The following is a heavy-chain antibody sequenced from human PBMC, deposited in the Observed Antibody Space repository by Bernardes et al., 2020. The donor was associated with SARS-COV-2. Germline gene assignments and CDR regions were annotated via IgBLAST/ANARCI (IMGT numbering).Heavy chain of an antibody. V-gene: IGHV3-74*01. CDR1: GVTFRDYW. D-gene: IGHD2-2*01. CDR3: ASPCRSVSCPYAFNM. J-gene: IGHJ3*02. Sequence: GGSLRLSCTASGVTFRDYWMHWVRQAPGEGLMCISRISGDGTTTNYADSVKGRFTISRDNAKNTLYLPMNSLRDENTDVYYCASPCRSVSCPYAFNMWSEGKMNTV. CDR2: ISGDGTTT.